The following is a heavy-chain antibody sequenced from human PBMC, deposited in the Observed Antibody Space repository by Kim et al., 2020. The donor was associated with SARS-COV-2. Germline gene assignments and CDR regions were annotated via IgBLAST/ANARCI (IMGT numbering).Heavy chain of an antibody. CDR1: GGSISSSSYY. CDR3: ARRLNYGDLDY. V-gene: IGHV4-39*01. Sequence: SETLSLTCTVSGGSISSSSYYWGWIRQPPGKGLEWIGSIYYSGSTYYNPSLKSRVTISVDTSKNQFSLKLSSVTAADTAVYYCARRLNYGDLDYWGQGT. D-gene: IGHD4-17*01. CDR2: IYYSGST. J-gene: IGHJ4*02.